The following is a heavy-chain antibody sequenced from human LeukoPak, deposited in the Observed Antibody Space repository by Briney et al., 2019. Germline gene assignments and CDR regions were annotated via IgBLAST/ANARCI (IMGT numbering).Heavy chain of an antibody. CDR3: ARDVRRALRFNNFYPYFGMDV. CDR2: IYPNGST. Sequence: SETLSLTCSVSGGPINFYWSWIRQSPGKGLEWIGCIYPNGSTSYNSPLKSRVTISLDTSKKQVSLMLKSVTAADTALYYCARDVRRALRFNNFYPYFGMDVWGKGTTVIVST. D-gene: IGHD3-3*01. J-gene: IGHJ6*04. V-gene: IGHV4-59*01. CDR1: GGPINFY.